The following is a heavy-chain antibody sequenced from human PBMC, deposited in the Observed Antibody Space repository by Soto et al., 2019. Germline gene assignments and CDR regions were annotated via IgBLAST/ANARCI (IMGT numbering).Heavy chain of an antibody. CDR2: INAGNGNT. J-gene: IGHJ4*02. Sequence: VASVKVSCKVSGYTFTNYAIHWVRQVPGQRLEWMGYINAGNGNTEFSQKFQGRVTITRDTSAYTAYMDLSGLRSEDTAVYYCAGINWNYAYRGQGTLVTVS. V-gene: IGHV1-3*01. CDR1: GYTFTNYA. D-gene: IGHD1-7*01. CDR3: AGINWNYAY.